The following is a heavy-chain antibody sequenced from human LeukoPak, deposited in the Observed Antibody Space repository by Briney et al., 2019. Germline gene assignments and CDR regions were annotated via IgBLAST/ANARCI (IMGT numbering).Heavy chain of an antibody. J-gene: IGHJ6*04. CDR2: IKQDGSEK. V-gene: IGHV3-7*03. CDR3: TRLSYYDSSGYGDV. CDR1: GFTFSSYW. D-gene: IGHD3-22*01. Sequence: PGGSLRLSCAASGFTFSSYWMSWVRQAPGKGLEWVANIKQDGSEKYYVDSVKGRYTISRDNAKNSLYLQMNSLRAEDTAVYYCTRLSYYDSSGYGDVWGKGTTVTISS.